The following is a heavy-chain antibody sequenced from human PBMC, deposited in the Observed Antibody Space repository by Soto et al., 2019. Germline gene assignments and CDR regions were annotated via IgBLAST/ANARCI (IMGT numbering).Heavy chain of an antibody. Sequence: QVQLQESGPGLVKPSGTLSLTCAVSGVSISSHDWWTWVRQPRGKGLEWIGESHQSGNTNYNSSLESRVTISVDKSKNQFSLELTSVTVADTAVYYCATRDSSRFYWGQGTLVTVSS. CDR3: ATRDSSRFY. V-gene: IGHV4-4*02. CDR1: GVSISSHDW. CDR2: SHQSGNT. D-gene: IGHD6-13*01. J-gene: IGHJ4*02.